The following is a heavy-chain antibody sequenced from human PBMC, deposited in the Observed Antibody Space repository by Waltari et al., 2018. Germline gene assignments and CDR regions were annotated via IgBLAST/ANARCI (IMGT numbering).Heavy chain of an antibody. V-gene: IGHV3-23*01. CDR1: GFTFSSYA. D-gene: IGHD6-6*01. Sequence: EVQLLESGGGLVQPGGSLRLSCAASGFTFSSYAMSWVRQAPGKGLEWVSAISGSGGSTYYADSVKGRFTISRDNSKNTLYLQMNSLRAEDTAVYYCAKDLDFVVYSSSSGFDYWGQGTLVTVSS. J-gene: IGHJ4*02. CDR3: AKDLDFVVYSSSSGFDY. CDR2: ISGSGGST.